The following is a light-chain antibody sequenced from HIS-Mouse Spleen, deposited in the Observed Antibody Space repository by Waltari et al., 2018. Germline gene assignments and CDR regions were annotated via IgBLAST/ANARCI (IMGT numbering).Light chain of an antibody. CDR3: QVWDSSSDHWV. V-gene: IGLV3-21*02. CDR1: NIGSKS. CDR2: DDG. J-gene: IGLJ3*02. Sequence: SYVLTQPPSVSVAPGQTARITCGGNNIGSKSVHWYQQKPGQAPVLVVYDDGDRPSGTPERFSGSNSGNTATLTSSRVEAGDEADYYCQVWDSSSDHWVFGGGTKLTVL.